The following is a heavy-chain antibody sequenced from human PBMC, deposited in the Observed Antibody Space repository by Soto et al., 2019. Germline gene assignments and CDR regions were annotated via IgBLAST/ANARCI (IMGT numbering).Heavy chain of an antibody. CDR1: GDSINSRSYY. CDR3: ARAIAYARNRPLSRINHWFDP. Sequence: SETLSLTCTVTGDSINSRSYYWGWIRQPPGKGLEWIGSIYYSGSTYNNPSLKSRVSISIDTSENQFSLRLKSVTAADTAVYYCARAIAYARNRPLSRINHWFDPWGRGTLVTVSS. J-gene: IGHJ5*02. CDR2: IYYSGST. V-gene: IGHV4-39*01. D-gene: IGHD2-2*02.